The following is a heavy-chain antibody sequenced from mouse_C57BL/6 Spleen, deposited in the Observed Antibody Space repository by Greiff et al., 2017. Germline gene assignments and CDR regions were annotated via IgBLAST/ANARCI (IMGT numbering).Heavy chain of an antibody. CDR1: GYAFSSYW. J-gene: IGHJ4*01. CDR3: ARGATVVATDYAMDD. V-gene: IGHV1-80*01. CDR2: IYPGDGDT. D-gene: IGHD1-1*01. Sequence: QVQLQQSGAELVKPGASVKISCKASGYAFSSYWMNWVKQRPGKGLEWIGQIYPGDGDTNYNGKFKGKATLTADKSSSTAYMQLSSLTSEDSAVYFCARGATVVATDYAMDDWGQGTSVTVSS.